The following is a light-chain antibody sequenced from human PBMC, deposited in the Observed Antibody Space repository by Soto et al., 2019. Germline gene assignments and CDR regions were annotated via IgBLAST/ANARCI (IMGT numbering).Light chain of an antibody. J-gene: IGLJ1*01. Sequence: QSVLTQPASVSGSPGQSITISCTGTSSDVGGYNYVSWYQQHPGKAPKLMIYEVSNRPSGVSNRFSGSKSGNTASLTISGPQAEDEGYYYCSSYISSSTPYVFGTGTKVTVL. CDR3: SSYISSSTPYV. CDR1: SSDVGGYNY. V-gene: IGLV2-14*01. CDR2: EVS.